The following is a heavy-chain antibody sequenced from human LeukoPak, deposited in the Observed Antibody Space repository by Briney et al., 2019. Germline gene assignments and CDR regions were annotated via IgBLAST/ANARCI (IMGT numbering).Heavy chain of an antibody. J-gene: IGHJ4*02. CDR3: ASLADYGGNRG. CDR1: GFTFSSYS. Sequence: GGSLRLSCAASGFTFSSYSMNWVRQAPGKGLEWVPSISSSSSYIYYADSVKGRFTISRDNAKNSLYLQMNSLRAEDTAVYYCASLADYGGNRGWGQGTLVTVSS. V-gene: IGHV3-21*01. CDR2: ISSSSSYI. D-gene: IGHD4-23*01.